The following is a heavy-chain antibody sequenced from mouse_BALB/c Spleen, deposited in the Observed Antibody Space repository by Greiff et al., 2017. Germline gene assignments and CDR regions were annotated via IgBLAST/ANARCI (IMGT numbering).Heavy chain of an antibody. J-gene: IGHJ2*01. CDR1: GFTFSSYG. V-gene: IGHV5-6*01. Sequence: EVQVVESGGDLVKPGGSLKLSCAASGFTFSSYGMSWVRQTPDKRLEWVATISSGGSYTYYPDSVKGRFTISRDNAKNTLYLQMSSLKSEDTAMYYCARHTPYFDYWGQGTTLTVSS. CDR3: ARHTPYFDY. CDR2: ISSGGSYT.